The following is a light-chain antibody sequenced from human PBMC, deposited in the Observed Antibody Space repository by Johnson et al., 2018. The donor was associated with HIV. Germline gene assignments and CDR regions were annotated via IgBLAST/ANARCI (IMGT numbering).Light chain of an antibody. CDR1: SSNIGNNY. Sequence: QSVLTQPPSVSAAPGQKVTISCSGSSSNIGNNYVSWYQQLPGTAPKLLIYDNNKQPPGIPDRFSGSKSGTSATLGITGLQTGDEADYYCGTWDSSLSAAVFGTGTKVTVL. V-gene: IGLV1-51*01. CDR3: GTWDSSLSAAV. CDR2: DNN. J-gene: IGLJ1*01.